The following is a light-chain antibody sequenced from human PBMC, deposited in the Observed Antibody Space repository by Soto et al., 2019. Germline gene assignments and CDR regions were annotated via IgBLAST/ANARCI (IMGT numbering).Light chain of an antibody. CDR1: QSISSN. CDR2: GAS. J-gene: IGKJ1*01. V-gene: IGKV3-20*01. Sequence: EIVLTQSPATPSVSPGERVTLSCRASQSISSNLAWYQQRPGQAPRLLIHGASSRATGIPDRFSGSGSGTEFTLTISRVEPEDFAVYYCQQYASLPRTFGQGTKVDIK. CDR3: QQYASLPRT.